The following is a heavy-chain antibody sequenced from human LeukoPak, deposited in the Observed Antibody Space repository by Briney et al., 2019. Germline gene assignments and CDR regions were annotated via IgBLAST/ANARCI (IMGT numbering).Heavy chain of an antibody. V-gene: IGHV3-74*01. Sequence: GSLRLSCAASGFTFSSYWMHWVRQVPGKGLVWVARINPGGSSITYADSVKGRFTISRDNAKNTLYLQMDSLRAEDTGVYYCARSNQAVDYWGQGTPVTVSS. CDR1: GFTFSSYW. CDR3: ARSNQAVDY. D-gene: IGHD1-14*01. J-gene: IGHJ4*02. CDR2: INPGGSSI.